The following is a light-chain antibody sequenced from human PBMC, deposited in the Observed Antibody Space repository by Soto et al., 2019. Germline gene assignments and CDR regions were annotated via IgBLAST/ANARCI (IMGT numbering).Light chain of an antibody. CDR2: KAS. J-gene: IGKJ4*01. Sequence: DIQMTQSPPTLSASAGDRVTITCRASESISSWLAWYQQKPGKAPKLLMYKASSLESGVPSRFSGSGSGTEFTLTISSLQPDDFATYYCQQSYSIPLTFGGGTKVDIK. CDR1: ESISSW. V-gene: IGKV1-5*03. CDR3: QQSYSIPLT.